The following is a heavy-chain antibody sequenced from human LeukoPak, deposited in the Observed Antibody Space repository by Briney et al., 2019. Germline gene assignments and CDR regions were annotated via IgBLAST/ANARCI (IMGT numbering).Heavy chain of an antibody. CDR2: IYYSGST. D-gene: IGHD3-16*01. CDR3: ARDGGGFDY. V-gene: IGHV4-59*01. J-gene: IGHJ4*02. Sequence: SETLSLTCTVSGGSISSYYWSWIRQPPGKGLEWIGYIYYSGSTNYNPSLKSRVTISVDTSKNQFSLKLSSVTAVDTAVYYCARDGGGFDYWGQGTLVTVSS. CDR1: GGSISSYY.